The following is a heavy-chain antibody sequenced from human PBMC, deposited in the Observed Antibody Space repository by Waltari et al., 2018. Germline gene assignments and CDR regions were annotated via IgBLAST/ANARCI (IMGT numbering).Heavy chain of an antibody. Sequence: QVQLVESGGGLVKHGGSLRLSCAASGFTFSDYYMSWIRQAPGMGRGLVSDIISSGSTIYYAYSVKGRFTISRDNSKNSLYLQMNSLRAEYTAVYYCARYIVAATYDYWGQGTLVTVSS. CDR1: GFTFSDYY. J-gene: IGHJ4*02. CDR2: IISSGSTI. CDR3: ARYIVAATYDY. V-gene: IGHV3-11*01. D-gene: IGHD2-15*01.